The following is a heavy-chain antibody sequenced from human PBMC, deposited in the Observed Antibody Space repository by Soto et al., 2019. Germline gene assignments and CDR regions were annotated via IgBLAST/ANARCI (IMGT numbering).Heavy chain of an antibody. CDR1: GDSVSSDSAA. CDR3: ARGPPYYDFWSGYPPFDY. CDR2: TYYRSKWYN. D-gene: IGHD3-3*01. J-gene: IGHJ4*02. V-gene: IGHV6-1*01. Sequence: PSQTLSLTCAISGDSVSSDSAAWNWIRQSPSRGLEWLGRTYYRSKWYNDYAVSVKSRITINPDTSKNQFSLQLNSVTPEDTAVYYCARGPPYYDFWSGYPPFDYWGQGTLVTVSS.